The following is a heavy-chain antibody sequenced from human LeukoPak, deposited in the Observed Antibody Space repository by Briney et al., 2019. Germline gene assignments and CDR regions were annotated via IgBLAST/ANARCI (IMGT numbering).Heavy chain of an antibody. D-gene: IGHD1-26*01. J-gene: IGHJ3*02. Sequence: ASVKVSCKVSGYTLTELSIHWVRQAPGKGLEWMGGFDPEDGETIYAQKFQGRVTMTEDTSTDTAYMELSSLRSEDTAVYYCARGEYSGSFDAFDIWGQGTMVTVSS. V-gene: IGHV1-24*01. CDR3: ARGEYSGSFDAFDI. CDR1: GYTLTELS. CDR2: FDPEDGET.